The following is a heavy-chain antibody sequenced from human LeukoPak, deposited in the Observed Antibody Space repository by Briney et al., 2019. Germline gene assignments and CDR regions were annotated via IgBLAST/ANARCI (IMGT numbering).Heavy chain of an antibody. D-gene: IGHD6-6*01. V-gene: IGHV3-43D*03. Sequence: PGGSLRLSCAASGFTFDDYAMHWVRQAPGKGLEWVSLISWDGGLTYYADSMEGRFTISRDNSKNSLYLQMNSLRPEDTALYYCARDLPYSSSSETPNRAVNWFDPWGQGTLVTVSS. J-gene: IGHJ5*02. CDR1: GFTFDDYA. CDR3: ARDLPYSSSSETPNRAVNWFDP. CDR2: ISWDGGLT.